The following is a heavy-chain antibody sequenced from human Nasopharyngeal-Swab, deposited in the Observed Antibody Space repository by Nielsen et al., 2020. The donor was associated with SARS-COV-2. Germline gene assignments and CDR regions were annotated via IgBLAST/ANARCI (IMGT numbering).Heavy chain of an antibody. CDR2: INPNSGGT. CDR1: GYTFTGYY. J-gene: IGHJ4*02. Sequence: ASVKVSCKASGYTFTGYYMHWVRQAPGQGLEWMGWINPNSGGTNYAQKFQGRVTMTRDTSISTAYMELSRLRSDDTAVYYCARLDEEWVPGNYFDYWGQGTLVTVSS. D-gene: IGHD1-26*01. CDR3: ARLDEEWVPGNYFDY. V-gene: IGHV1-2*02.